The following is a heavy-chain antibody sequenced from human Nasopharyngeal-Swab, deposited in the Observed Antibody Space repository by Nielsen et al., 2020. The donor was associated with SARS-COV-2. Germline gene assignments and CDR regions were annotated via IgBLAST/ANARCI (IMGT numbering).Heavy chain of an antibody. CDR2: IKYDGSEK. CDR3: ARGGELELDY. V-gene: IGHV3-7*01. Sequence: GESLKISCAGSGFTFTAYWMNWVRQAPGKGLEWVANIKYDGSEKKYVESAKGRFTISRDDSKNTLYLEMNSLRGDDTAVYFCARGGELELDYWGQGTLVTVSS. CDR1: GFTFTAYW. D-gene: IGHD1-1*01. J-gene: IGHJ4*02.